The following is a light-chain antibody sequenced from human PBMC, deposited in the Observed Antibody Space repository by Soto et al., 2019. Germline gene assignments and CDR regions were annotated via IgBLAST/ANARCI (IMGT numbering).Light chain of an antibody. J-gene: IGKJ2*01. CDR1: QSISSY. V-gene: IGKV1-39*01. CDR3: QQSYRSPYT. Sequence: DIQMTQSPSSLSASVGDRVTITCRASQSISSYLNWYQQKPGKAPKFLIYVASTLQSGVPSRFSCSGSGTDFTLTITSLQPEDFATDYGQQSYRSPYTFGQGTKLEIK. CDR2: VAS.